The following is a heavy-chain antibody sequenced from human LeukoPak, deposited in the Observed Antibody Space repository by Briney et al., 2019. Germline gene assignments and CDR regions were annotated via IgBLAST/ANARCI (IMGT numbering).Heavy chain of an antibody. CDR3: ARDSEGQWLVLGVMDY. Sequence: QTGGSLRLSCAASGFTFSSYAMHWVRQAPGKGLEWVAVISYDGSNKYYADSVKGRSTISRDNSKNTLYLQMNSLRAEDTAVYYCARDSEGQWLVLGVMDYWGQGTLVTVSS. CDR2: ISYDGSNK. D-gene: IGHD6-19*01. J-gene: IGHJ4*02. V-gene: IGHV3-30-3*01. CDR1: GFTFSSYA.